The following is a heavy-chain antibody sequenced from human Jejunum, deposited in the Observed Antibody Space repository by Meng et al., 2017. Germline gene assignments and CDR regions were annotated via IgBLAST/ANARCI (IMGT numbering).Heavy chain of an antibody. D-gene: IGHD3-10*02. Sequence: QVQLPESGPGLVKPSATLSLTCAVSGGSIESNNWWTWIRQPPGQGLEWIGEVYHSGSTHYNPSLQSRVTISIDNSKNRFSLSLNSVTAADTAIYYCARADYVRYFDLWGRGTLVTVSS. J-gene: IGHJ2*01. V-gene: IGHV4-4*02. CDR2: VYHSGST. CDR3: ARADYVRYFDL. CDR1: GGSIESNNW.